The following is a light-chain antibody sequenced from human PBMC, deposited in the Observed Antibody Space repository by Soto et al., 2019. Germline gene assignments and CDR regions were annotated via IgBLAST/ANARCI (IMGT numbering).Light chain of an antibody. CDR2: GAS. CDR1: QSVSSN. CDR3: QQRSNWPWA. Sequence: ENVLTQSPVTLSLSPGERATLSCRAIQSVSSNYIAWHQQKPGQAPRLLIYGASNMATGIPARFSGSGPGTDFTLTISSLEPEDFAVYYCQQRSNWPWAFGQGTRLEI. J-gene: IGKJ5*01. V-gene: IGKV3D-11*02.